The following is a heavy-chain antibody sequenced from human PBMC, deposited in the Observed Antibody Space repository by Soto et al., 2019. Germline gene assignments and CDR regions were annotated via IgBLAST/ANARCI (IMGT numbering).Heavy chain of an antibody. CDR2: ISVTGDT. D-gene: IGHD2-21*01. CDR1: GFTFSSYA. V-gene: IGHV3-23*01. Sequence: LRLSCAASGFTFSSYAMNWVRQVPGKGPEWVSHISVTGDTYYADSVKGRFTISRDNSKNTLFLQMNSLRAEDTAVYYCAKSLSMATSFDYWGQGTPVTVSS. J-gene: IGHJ4*02. CDR3: AKSLSMATSFDY.